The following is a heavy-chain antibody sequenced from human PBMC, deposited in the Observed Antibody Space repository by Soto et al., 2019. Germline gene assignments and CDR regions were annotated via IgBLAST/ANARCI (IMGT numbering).Heavy chain of an antibody. CDR1: GGTFSSYA. V-gene: IGHV1-69*12. CDR2: IIPIFGTA. Sequence: QVQLVQSGAEVKKPGSSVKVSCKASGGTFSSYAISWVRQAPGQGLEWMGGIIPIFGTANYAQKFQGRVPITADESTSTAYMELSSLRSEDTAVYYCARDLIDDGDLTYYYSGMDVWGQGTTVTVSS. D-gene: IGHD4-17*01. J-gene: IGHJ6*02. CDR3: ARDLIDDGDLTYYYSGMDV.